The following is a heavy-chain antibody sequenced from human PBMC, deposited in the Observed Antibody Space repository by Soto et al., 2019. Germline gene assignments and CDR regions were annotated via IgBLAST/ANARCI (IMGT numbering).Heavy chain of an antibody. CDR2: INHSGST. CDR3: ARGFEQQLVIYYYSGMDV. Sequence: SETLSLTCAVYVGSFSGYYWSWIRQPPGKGLEWIGEINHSGSTNYNPSLKSRVTISVDTSKNQFSLTLNSVTAADRAVYYCARGFEQQLVIYYYSGMDVWGQGTTVTVSS. D-gene: IGHD6-6*01. V-gene: IGHV4-34*01. CDR1: VGSFSGYY. J-gene: IGHJ6*02.